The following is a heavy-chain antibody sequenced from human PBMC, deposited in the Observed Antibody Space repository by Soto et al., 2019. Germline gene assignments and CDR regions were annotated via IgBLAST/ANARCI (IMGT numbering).Heavy chain of an antibody. CDR1: EFTFSNYA. J-gene: IGHJ6*02. Sequence: QVQLVDSGGGVVQPGRSLRLSCAASEFTFSNYAIHWVRQAPGKGLEWVAAISYDGNNKYYADSVKGRFTISRDNSKNTLYLQMNSLRAEDTAVYYCARGAGPYYYYDLDVWGQGTTVTVSS. CDR2: ISYDGNNK. V-gene: IGHV3-30-3*01. CDR3: ARGAGPYYYYDLDV.